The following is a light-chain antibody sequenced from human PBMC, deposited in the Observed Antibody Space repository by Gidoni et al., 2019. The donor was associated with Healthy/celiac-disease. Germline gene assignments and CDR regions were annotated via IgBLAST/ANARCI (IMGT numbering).Light chain of an antibody. CDR1: NLGDRY. V-gene: IGLV3-1*01. J-gene: IGLJ2*01. CDR2: QDS. Sequence: SSELTQPPSVSVSPGQAASITCSGDNLGDRYACWYQQKPGQSPVLVIYQDSKRPSGIPERFSGSNSGNTATLTISGTQAMDEAYYYCQAWDSSTVVFGGGTKLTGL. CDR3: QAWDSSTVV.